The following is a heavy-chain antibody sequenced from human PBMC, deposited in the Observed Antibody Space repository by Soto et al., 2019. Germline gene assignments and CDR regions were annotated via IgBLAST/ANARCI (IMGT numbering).Heavy chain of an antibody. J-gene: IGHJ4*02. V-gene: IGHV1-69*12. CDR2: IIPIFGTA. CDR1: GGTFSSYA. CDR3: ASPPDPDYYDSGGYYYV. Sequence: QVQLVQSGAEVKKPGSSVKVSCKASGGTFSSYAISWVRQAPGQGLEWMGGIIPIFGTANYAQKFQGRVTITADESTSTAYMELSSLRSEDTAVYHCASPPDPDYYDSGGYYYVWGQGTLVTVSS. D-gene: IGHD3-22*01.